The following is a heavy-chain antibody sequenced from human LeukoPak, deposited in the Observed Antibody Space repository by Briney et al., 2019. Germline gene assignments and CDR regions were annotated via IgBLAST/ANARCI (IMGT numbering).Heavy chain of an antibody. Sequence: GGSLRLSCAASGFTFSSHSMNWVRQAPGKGLEWVSSISSSSSYIYYADSVKGRFTISRDNAKNSLYLQMNSLRAEDTAVYYCARAGHMGELFDYWGQGTLVTVSS. D-gene: IGHD3-16*01. CDR1: GFTFSSHS. V-gene: IGHV3-21*01. CDR3: ARAGHMGELFDY. J-gene: IGHJ4*02. CDR2: ISSSSSYI.